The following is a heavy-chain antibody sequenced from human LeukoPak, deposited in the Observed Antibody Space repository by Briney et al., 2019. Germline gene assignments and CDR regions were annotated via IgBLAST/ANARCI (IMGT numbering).Heavy chain of an antibody. D-gene: IGHD1-14*01. CDR2: IYYSGST. Sequence: SETLSLTCTVSGGSISSYYWSWIRQPPGKGLEWIGYIYYSGSTNYNPSLKSRVTISVDTSKNQFSLKLSSVTAADTAVYYCARWEVGKNNPGPRFDYWGQGTLVTVSS. CDR3: ARWEVGKNNPGPRFDY. J-gene: IGHJ4*02. V-gene: IGHV4-59*01. CDR1: GGSISSYY.